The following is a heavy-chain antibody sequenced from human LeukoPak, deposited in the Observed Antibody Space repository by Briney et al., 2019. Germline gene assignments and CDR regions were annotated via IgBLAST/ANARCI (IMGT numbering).Heavy chain of an antibody. Sequence: PGGSLRLSCAASGFTFSSYAMHWVRQAPGKGLEWVAVISYDGSNKYYADSVKGRFTISRDNSKNTLYLQMNSLRAEDTAVYYCARDLYHSSSWYRAYYYYYMDVWGKGTTVTVSS. D-gene: IGHD6-13*01. CDR1: GFTFSSYA. J-gene: IGHJ6*03. V-gene: IGHV3-30*04. CDR2: ISYDGSNK. CDR3: ARDLYHSSSWYRAYYYYYMDV.